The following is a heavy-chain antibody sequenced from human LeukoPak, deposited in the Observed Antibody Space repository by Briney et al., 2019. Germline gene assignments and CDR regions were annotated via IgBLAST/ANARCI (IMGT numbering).Heavy chain of an antibody. V-gene: IGHV3-48*03. CDR1: GFTFSSYE. Sequence: GGSLRLSCAASGFTFSSYEMNWVRQAPGKGLEWVSYISSSGSTIYYADSVKGRFTISRDNSKNTLYLEVISLTAEDTAVYYCAKDDAWLRFGEWSQGTLVTVSS. CDR2: ISSSGSTI. D-gene: IGHD3-10*01. J-gene: IGHJ4*02. CDR3: AKDDAWLRFGE.